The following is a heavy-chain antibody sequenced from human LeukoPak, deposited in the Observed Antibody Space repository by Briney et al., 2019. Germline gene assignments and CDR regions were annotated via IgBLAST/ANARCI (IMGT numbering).Heavy chain of an antibody. J-gene: IGHJ4*02. CDR1: GFTFSSYS. CDR2: ISGSTSYI. V-gene: IGHV3-21*04. CDR3: ARESAGGPDY. D-gene: IGHD6-19*01. Sequence: GGSLRLSCTASGFTFSSYSMNWVRQAPGKGLEWVSSISGSTSYIYYADSLKGRFTISRDNAKNSLYLQMNSLRAEDTAIYYCARESAGGPDYWGQGTLVTVSS.